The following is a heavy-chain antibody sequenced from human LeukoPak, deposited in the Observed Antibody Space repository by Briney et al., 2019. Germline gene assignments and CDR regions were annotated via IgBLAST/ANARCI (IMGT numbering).Heavy chain of an antibody. CDR3: ARDKLYYDSSGYNFDY. Sequence: PSKTLSLTCTVSGGSISSYYWSWIRQPAGKGLEWIGRIYTSGSTNYNPSLKSRVTMSVDTSKNQFSLKLSSVTAADTAVYYCARDKLYYDSSGYNFDYWGQGTLVTVSS. CDR2: IYTSGST. J-gene: IGHJ4*02. V-gene: IGHV4-4*07. D-gene: IGHD3-22*01. CDR1: GGSISSYY.